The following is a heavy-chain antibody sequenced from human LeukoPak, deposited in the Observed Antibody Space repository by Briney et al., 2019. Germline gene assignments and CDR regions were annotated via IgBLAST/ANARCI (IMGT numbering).Heavy chain of an antibody. V-gene: IGHV4-34*01. CDR1: GGSFSGYY. Sequence: SETLSLTCAVYGGSFSGYYWSWIRQPPGKGLEWIGEINHSGSTNYNPSLKSRVTISVDTSKNQFSLKLSSVTAADTAVCYCARGLSSGYDDYWGQGTLVTVSS. CDR2: INHSGST. J-gene: IGHJ4*02. D-gene: IGHD5-12*01. CDR3: ARGLSSGYDDY.